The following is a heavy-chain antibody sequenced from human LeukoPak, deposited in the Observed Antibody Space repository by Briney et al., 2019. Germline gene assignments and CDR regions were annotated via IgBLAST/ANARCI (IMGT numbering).Heavy chain of an antibody. CDR3: ARDPGYSYGHNRFDY. CDR1: GYTFTNYA. Sequence: ASVKVSCKASGYTFTNYAISWVRQAPGQGLEWMGWISAYNGNTNYAQNLQGRVTMTTDTSTSTAYMELRSLRSEDTAVYYCARDPGYSYGHNRFDYWGQGTLVTVSS. CDR2: ISAYNGNT. V-gene: IGHV1-18*01. D-gene: IGHD5-18*01. J-gene: IGHJ4*02.